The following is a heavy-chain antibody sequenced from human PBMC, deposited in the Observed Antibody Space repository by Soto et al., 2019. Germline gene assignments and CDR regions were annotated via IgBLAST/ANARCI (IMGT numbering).Heavy chain of an antibody. CDR1: GGSFRNYY. V-gene: IGHV4-34*01. CDR2: VNHSVEA. Sequence: SETLSLTCGVDGGSFRNYYWIWVRQPPGKGLEWIGEVNHSVEATYNPSLQSRITISLDTSNNQFSLKMASEYCAETAMYFCTRAERFHRSWFDPWGQGTQVTVSS. D-gene: IGHD3-10*01. CDR3: TRAERFHRSWFDP. J-gene: IGHJ5*02.